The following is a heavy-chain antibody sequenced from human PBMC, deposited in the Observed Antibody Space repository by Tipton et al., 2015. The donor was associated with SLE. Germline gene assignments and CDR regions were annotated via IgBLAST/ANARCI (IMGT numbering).Heavy chain of an antibody. CDR2: IYYSGST. CDR1: GYSISSGYS. CDR3: ARQAALLDAFDI. Sequence: TLSLTCAVSGYSISSGYSWGWFRQPPGKGLEWIGSIYYSGSTYSNPSLKSRVTISVDTSKNQFPLKLSSVTAADTAVYYCARQAALLDAFDIWGQGTMVTVSS. J-gene: IGHJ3*02. V-gene: IGHV4-38-2*01. D-gene: IGHD1-26*01.